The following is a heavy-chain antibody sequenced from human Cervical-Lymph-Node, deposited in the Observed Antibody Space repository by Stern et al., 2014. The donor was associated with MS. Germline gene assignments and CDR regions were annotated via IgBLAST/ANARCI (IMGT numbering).Heavy chain of an antibody. J-gene: IGHJ6*02. V-gene: IGHV3-33*01. CDR3: AISSSPSPYYYYGMDV. CDR1: GFTFSSNG. Sequence: VQLVESGGGVVQPGRSLRLSCAASGFTFSSNGMHWVRQAPGKGLEWVAVIWDDVSKNYYADSVKGRFTISRDNSKNTLYLQMNSLRAEDTAVYYCAISSSPSPYYYYGMDVWGQGTTVTVSS. D-gene: IGHD6-13*01. CDR2: IWDDVSKN.